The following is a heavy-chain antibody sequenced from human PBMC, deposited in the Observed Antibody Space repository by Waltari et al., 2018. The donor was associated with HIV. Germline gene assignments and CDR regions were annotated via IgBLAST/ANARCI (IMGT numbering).Heavy chain of an antibody. D-gene: IGHD4-4*01. CDR2: IYYSGST. CDR3: ARDPPTRAHGMDV. V-gene: IGHV4-39*07. J-gene: IGHJ6*02. CDR1: GGYISSSSYY. Sequence: QLQLQESGPGLVKPSETLSLTCTVSGGYISSSSYYWGWIRQPPGKGLEWIGSIYYSGSTYYNPSLKSRVTISVDTSKNQFSLKLSSVTAADTAVYYCARDPPTRAHGMDVWGQGTTVTVSS.